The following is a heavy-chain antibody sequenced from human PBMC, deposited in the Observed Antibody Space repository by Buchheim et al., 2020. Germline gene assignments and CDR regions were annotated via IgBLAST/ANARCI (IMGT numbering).Heavy chain of an antibody. CDR3: ARKSMIVGDGWPDY. J-gene: IGHJ4*02. CDR1: GYSFTNYW. CDR2: VYPGDSDT. D-gene: IGHD2-21*01. V-gene: IGHV5-51*01. Sequence: EVQLVQSGAEVKKPGESLKISCKGSGYSFTNYWIGWVRQMPGKGLEWMGIVYPGDSDTRYSPSFQGQVTISVDKSIRNAYLQLSSLKASDTAMYFCARKSMIVGDGWPDYWGLGT.